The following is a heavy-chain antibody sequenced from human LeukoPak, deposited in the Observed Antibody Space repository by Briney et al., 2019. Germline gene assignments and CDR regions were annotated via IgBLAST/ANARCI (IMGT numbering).Heavy chain of an antibody. J-gene: IGHJ4*02. V-gene: IGHV3-66*02. CDR3: SSPRYLDY. CDR1: GFTVSSNY. CDR2: IYSGGST. Sequence: PGGSLRLSCAASGFTVSSNYMSWVRQAPGKGLEWVSVIYSGGSTYYADSVKGRFTISSDNSKNTLYLQMNSLRAEDTAVYYCSSPRYLDYWGQGTLVTVSS.